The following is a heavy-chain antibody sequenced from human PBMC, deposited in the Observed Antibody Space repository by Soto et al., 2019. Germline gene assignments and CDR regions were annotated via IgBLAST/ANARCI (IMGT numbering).Heavy chain of an antibody. D-gene: IGHD3-22*01. CDR1: GGTFSSYA. CDR2: IIPIFGTA. Sequence: QVQLVQSGAEVKKPGSSVKVSCKASGGTFSSYAISWVRQAPGQGLEWMGGIIPIFGTANYAQKFQGRVTITADKSTSTAYMELSSLRSEDTAVYYCARDRPYYDSSGGGVDAFDIWGQGTMVTVSS. V-gene: IGHV1-69*06. J-gene: IGHJ3*02. CDR3: ARDRPYYDSSGGGVDAFDI.